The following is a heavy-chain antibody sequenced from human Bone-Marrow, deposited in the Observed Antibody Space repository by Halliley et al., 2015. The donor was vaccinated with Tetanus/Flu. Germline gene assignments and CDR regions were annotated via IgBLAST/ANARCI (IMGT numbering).Heavy chain of an antibody. J-gene: IGHJ4*02. D-gene: IGHD6-19*01. V-gene: IGHV5-51*03. CDR3: ARLTVADFKTFDY. Sequence: QLVQSGAEVRQPGESLKISCASYGYNFVNNWIAWVRQVPGKGLEWMGIIYPDDSDTIYSPSFQGRVTISTDKSTSATYLHWSSLKASDTAIYYCARLTVADFKTFDYWGQGTLVTVFS. CDR2: IYPDDSDT. CDR1: GYNFVNNW.